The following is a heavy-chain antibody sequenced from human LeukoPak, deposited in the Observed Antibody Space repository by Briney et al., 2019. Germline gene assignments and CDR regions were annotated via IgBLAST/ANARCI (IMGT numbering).Heavy chain of an antibody. Sequence: PGGSLRLSCAASGFTFSDYCMSWIRQAPGKGLEWISYISSSGSTISYADSVKGRFTISRDNAKNSLYLQMNSLRAEDTAVYYCASPWIAAAGSAGDYWSQGTLVTVSS. J-gene: IGHJ4*02. CDR3: ASPWIAAAGSAGDY. D-gene: IGHD6-13*01. CDR2: ISSSGSTI. CDR1: GFTFSDYC. V-gene: IGHV3-11*01.